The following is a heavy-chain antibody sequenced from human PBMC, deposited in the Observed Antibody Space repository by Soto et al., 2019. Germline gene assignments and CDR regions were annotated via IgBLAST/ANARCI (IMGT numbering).Heavy chain of an antibody. CDR1: GFTFSSYA. CDR2: ISSNGGST. CDR3: ARSGYDILTGYYTNYYYYGMDL. V-gene: IGHV3-64*01. D-gene: IGHD3-9*01. Sequence: HPGGSLRLSCAASGFTFSSYAMHWVRQAPGKGLEYVSAISSNGGSTYYANSVKGRFTISRDNSKNTLYLQMGSLRAEDMAVYYCARSGYDILTGYYTNYYYYGMDLWGQGTTVTVSS. J-gene: IGHJ6*02.